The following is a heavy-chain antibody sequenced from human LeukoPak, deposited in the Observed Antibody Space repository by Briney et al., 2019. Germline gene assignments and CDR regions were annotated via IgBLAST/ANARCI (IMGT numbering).Heavy chain of an antibody. J-gene: IGHJ4*02. CDR3: AREMVVAATSADY. V-gene: IGHV3-23*01. CDR1: GFTVSNNY. CDR2: ISGSGGST. Sequence: GGSLRLSCAASGFTVSNNYMSWVRQAPGKGLEWVSAISGSGGSTYYADSVKGRFTISRDNSKNTLYLQMNSLRAEDTAVYYCAREMVVAATSADYWGQGTLVTVSS. D-gene: IGHD2-15*01.